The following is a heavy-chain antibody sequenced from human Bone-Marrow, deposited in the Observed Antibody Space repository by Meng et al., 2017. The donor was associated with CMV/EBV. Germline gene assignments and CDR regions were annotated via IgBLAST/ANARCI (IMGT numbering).Heavy chain of an antibody. D-gene: IGHD2-21*02. CDR1: GFTFSNYA. Sequence: SGFTFSNYAMPWVRQAPGKGLEWVSAISSSGATTYYADSVKGRFTISRDDSKTTLYLQMNSLRAEDTAIYYCAKSETYCGGDCYSDYWGQGTLVTVSS. V-gene: IGHV3-23*01. J-gene: IGHJ4*02. CDR3: AKSETYCGGDCYSDY. CDR2: ISSSGATT.